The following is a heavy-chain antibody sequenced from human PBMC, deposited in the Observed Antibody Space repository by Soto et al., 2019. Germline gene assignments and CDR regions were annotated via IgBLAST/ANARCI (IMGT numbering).Heavy chain of an antibody. J-gene: IGHJ3*02. V-gene: IGHV3-13*01. D-gene: IGHD6-25*01. Sequence: GGSLRLSCAASGFTLSSYGMHWHDMHWVRQATGKGLEWVASLSYAGDTYYAGSVKGRFTISRESSKNTLYLQMNSLRAEDTAVYYFAKVPGYSSGWGQSGAFDIWGQGTMVTVSS. CDR3: AKVPGYSSGWGQSGAFDI. CDR2: LSYAGDT. CDR1: GFTLSSYGMHWHD.